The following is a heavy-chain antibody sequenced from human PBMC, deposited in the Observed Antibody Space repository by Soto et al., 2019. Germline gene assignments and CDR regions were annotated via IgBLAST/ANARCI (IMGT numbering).Heavy chain of an antibody. CDR2: IIPISGTA. V-gene: IGHV1-69*01. D-gene: IGHD2-2*01. Sequence: QVQLVQSGAEVKKPGSSVKVSCKASGGTFSSYAISWVRQAPGQGLEWMGGIIPISGTANYAQKFQGRVTNTADESTSTAYMELSSLRSEDTAVYYCARSQGSSTSLEIYYYYYYGIDVWGQGTTVTVSS. CDR1: GGTFSSYA. CDR3: ARSQGSSTSLEIYYYYYYGIDV. J-gene: IGHJ6*02.